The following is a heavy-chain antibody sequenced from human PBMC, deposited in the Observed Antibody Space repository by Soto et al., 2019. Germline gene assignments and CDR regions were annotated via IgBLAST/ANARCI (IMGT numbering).Heavy chain of an antibody. CDR2: IYYSGTT. V-gene: IGHV4-30-4*01. D-gene: IGHD3-10*01. CDR1: GGSISSGIHY. Sequence: SETLSLTCTVSGGSISSGIHYWSWIRQPPGKGLEWIGYIYYSGTTYYNPSLKTRVAISVDTSKNQFSLKLSSVTAADTAVYYCARSPTVRGVISGMDVWGQGTTVTAP. J-gene: IGHJ6*02. CDR3: ARSPTVRGVISGMDV.